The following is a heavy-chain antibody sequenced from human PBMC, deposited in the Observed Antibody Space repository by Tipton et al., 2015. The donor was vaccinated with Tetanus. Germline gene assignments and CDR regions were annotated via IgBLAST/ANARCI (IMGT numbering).Heavy chain of an antibody. D-gene: IGHD2-8*02. Sequence: TLSLICTVSGDSVSGYYWSWIRQPPGKGLEWVGYVYYTGDTNYNPSLKSRVTISMDRSENQISLKMTSVTAADTAVYYCAGVTAQCTALYFEHWGQGTQVTVSS. V-gene: IGHV4-59*02. CDR2: VYYTGDT. CDR1: GDSVSGYY. CDR3: AGVTAQCTALYFEH. J-gene: IGHJ1*01.